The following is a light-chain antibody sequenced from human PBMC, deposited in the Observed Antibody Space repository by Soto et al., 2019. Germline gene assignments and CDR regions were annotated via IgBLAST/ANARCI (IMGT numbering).Light chain of an antibody. CDR1: QSVSSCY. CDR3: QQYGSSPT. CDR2: DAS. V-gene: IGKV3-20*01. Sequence: EIVLTQSPGTLSLSPGERATLSCRSSQSVSSCYLAWYQQKPGQAPRLLIYDASSRATGIPDRFSGSGSGTDFTLTISRLEPEDFAVYYCQQYGSSPTFGQGTKVEIK. J-gene: IGKJ1*01.